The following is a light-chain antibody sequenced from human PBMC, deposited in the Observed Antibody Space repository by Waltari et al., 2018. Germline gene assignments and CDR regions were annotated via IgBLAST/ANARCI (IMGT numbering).Light chain of an antibody. Sequence: QSALTQPASVSVSPGQSITISCTGTSSDGGNYNLVSWYQQYPGKAPKVMIYDDNRRPSGVSDRFSGSKSGNTASLTISGVQAEDEADYYCCSYAGSYTWVFGGGTKLTVL. CDR2: DDN. CDR1: SSDGGNYNL. J-gene: IGLJ3*02. CDR3: CSYAGSYTWV. V-gene: IGLV2-23*01.